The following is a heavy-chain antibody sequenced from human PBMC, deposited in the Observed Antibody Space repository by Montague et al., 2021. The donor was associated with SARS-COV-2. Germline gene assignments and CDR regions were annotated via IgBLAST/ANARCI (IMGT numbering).Heavy chain of an antibody. D-gene: IGHD3-22*01. V-gene: IGHV4-39*01. CDR2: IYYSGST. J-gene: IGHJ3*02. Sequence: SETLSLTCTVSGGSISSSSYYWGWIRQPPGKGLEWIGSIYYSGSTYYNPSLKSRVTISVDTPKNQFSLKPSSVTAADTAVYYCARFPTSYYYDSKAAPATPDAFDIWGQGTMVTVSS. CDR3: ARFPTSYYYDSKAAPATPDAFDI. CDR1: GGSISSSSYY.